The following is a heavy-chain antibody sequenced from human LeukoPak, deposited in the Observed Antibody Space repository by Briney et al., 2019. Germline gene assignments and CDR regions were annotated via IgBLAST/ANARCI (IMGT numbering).Heavy chain of an antibody. J-gene: IGHJ3*02. D-gene: IGHD3-9*01. CDR1: GFSFSSNY. CDR2: IYSGGST. Sequence: GGSLRLSCAASGFSFSSNYMSWVRQAPGKGLEWVSIIYSGGSTYYADSVKGRFTISRHNSKNTLYLQMNSLRAEDTAVYYCSRGKDWYAFDIWGQGTMVTVSS. CDR3: SRGKDWYAFDI. V-gene: IGHV3-53*04.